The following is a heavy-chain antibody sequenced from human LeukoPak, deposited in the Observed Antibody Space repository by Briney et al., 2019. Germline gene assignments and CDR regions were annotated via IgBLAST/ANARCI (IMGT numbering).Heavy chain of an antibody. CDR3: AKGRLWFGGHPTAIY. V-gene: IGHV1-8*01. D-gene: IGHD3-10*01. CDR2: MNPYSGNT. CDR1: GYTFTNYD. Sequence: ASVKVSCKASGYTFTNYDINWVRQAPGQGLEGMGWMNPYSGNTGYAQKFQGRVTMTRNTSISTAYMELSSLRSEDTAVYYCAKGRLWFGGHPTAIYWGQGTLVTVSS. J-gene: IGHJ4*02.